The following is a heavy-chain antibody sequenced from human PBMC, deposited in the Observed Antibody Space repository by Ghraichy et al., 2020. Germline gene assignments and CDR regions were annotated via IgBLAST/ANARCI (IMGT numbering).Heavy chain of an antibody. CDR2: ISSSSSTI. CDR1: GFTFSSYS. CDR3: ARELGAQWLVPGFDY. D-gene: IGHD6-19*01. Sequence: GGSLRLSCAASGFTFSSYSMNWVRQAPGKGLEWVSYISSSSSTIYYADSVKGRFTISRDNAKNSLYLQMNSLRDEDTAVYYCARELGAQWLVPGFDYWGQGTLVTVSS. V-gene: IGHV3-48*02. J-gene: IGHJ4*02.